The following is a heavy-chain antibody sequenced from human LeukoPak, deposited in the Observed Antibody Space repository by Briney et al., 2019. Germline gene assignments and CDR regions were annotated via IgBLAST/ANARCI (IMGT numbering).Heavy chain of an antibody. V-gene: IGHV4-39*07. J-gene: IGHJ3*02. Sequence: SETLSLTCTVSGGSISSSSYYWVWIRQPPGKGLEWIGSIYYRGSTYYNPSLKSRVTISVDTSKNQLSPKLSSVTAADTAVYYCARVARYAFDIWGQGTMVTVSS. CDR3: ARVARYAFDI. CDR2: IYYRGST. CDR1: GGSISSSSYY.